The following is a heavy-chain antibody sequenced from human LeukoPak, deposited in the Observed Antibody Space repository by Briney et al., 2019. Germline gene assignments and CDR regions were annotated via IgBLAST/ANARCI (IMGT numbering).Heavy chain of an antibody. Sequence: SETLSLTCTVSGGSISSYYWSWIRQPPGKGLEWIGYIYYSGSTNYNPSLKSRVTISVDTSKNQFSLKLSSVTAADTAVYYCARHSQERWLRFLWYFDLWGRGTLVTVSS. D-gene: IGHD5-24*01. J-gene: IGHJ2*01. V-gene: IGHV4-59*08. CDR3: ARHSQERWLRFLWYFDL. CDR2: IYYSGST. CDR1: GGSISSYY.